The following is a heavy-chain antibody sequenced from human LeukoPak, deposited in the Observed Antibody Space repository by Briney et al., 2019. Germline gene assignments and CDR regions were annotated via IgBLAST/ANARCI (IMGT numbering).Heavy chain of an antibody. J-gene: IGHJ1*01. V-gene: IGHV3-7*01. CDR1: GFTFSSYW. Sequence: GGSLRLSCAASGFTFSSYWMSWVRQAPGKGLEWVANIKQDESEKYYVDSVKGRFTISRDNAKNSLYLQMNSLRAGDTAIYYCAKLGYSSGWYMTEYFHHWGQGILVTVST. CDR2: IKQDESEK. CDR3: AKLGYSSGWYMTEYFHH. D-gene: IGHD6-19*01.